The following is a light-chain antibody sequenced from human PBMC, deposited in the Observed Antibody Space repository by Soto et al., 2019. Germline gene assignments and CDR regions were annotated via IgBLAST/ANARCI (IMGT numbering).Light chain of an antibody. CDR2: EVS. CDR3: SSYSATKNLLI. V-gene: IGLV2-8*01. J-gene: IGLJ2*01. CDR1: SNDVGNYNY. Sequence: QSVLTQPPSASGSPGQSVTISCTGTSNDVGNYNYVSWYQQHPGKAPKVLISEVSKRPSGVPDRFSGSKSGNMASLTVSGFQAEDEADYYCSSYSATKNLLIFGGGTKLTVL.